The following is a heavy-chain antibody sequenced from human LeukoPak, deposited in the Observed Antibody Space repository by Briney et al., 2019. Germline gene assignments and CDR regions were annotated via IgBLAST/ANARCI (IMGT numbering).Heavy chain of an antibody. CDR1: GFTFSDYH. D-gene: IGHD6-19*01. V-gene: IGHV3-11*01. J-gene: IGHJ4*02. CDR3: ARGPVSSSGFFGY. Sequence: GGSLRLSCAASGFTFSDYHMSWIRQAPGKGLEWVSYISSSGGTISYADSVKGRFTISRDNAKNSLYLQMNSLRVEDTAVYHCARGPVSSSGFFGYWGQGTLVTVSS. CDR2: ISSSGGTI.